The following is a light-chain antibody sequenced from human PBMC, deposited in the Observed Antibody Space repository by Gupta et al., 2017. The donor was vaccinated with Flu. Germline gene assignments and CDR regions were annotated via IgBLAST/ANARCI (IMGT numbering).Light chain of an antibody. CDR1: NPRVGPNF. CDR2: DTK. V-gene: IGLV1-51*01. J-gene: IGLJ2*01. CDR3: ATWHDILSTVV. Sequence: QSVLTQPPSVSAAPGQTVTISCSGSNPRVGPNFVSWYQHLPGTAPKLLVFDTKQRPSGIPDRFSGSISGTSATLFITELQTEDEADYVCATWHDILSTVVFGSGTKVSVL.